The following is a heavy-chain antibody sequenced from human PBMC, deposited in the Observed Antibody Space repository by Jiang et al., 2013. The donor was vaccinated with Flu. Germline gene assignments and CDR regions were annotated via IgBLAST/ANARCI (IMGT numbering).Heavy chain of an antibody. CDR2: ISGSRSTT. J-gene: IGHJ4*02. V-gene: IGHV3-48*01. CDR3: ARDPSNGYSPFDS. D-gene: IGHD5-24*01. Sequence: VQLVESGGGLVQPGGSLRLSCAASGFTFDDYNMHWVRQAPGKGLEWVSYISGSRSTTYYADSVKGRFIISRDNAQNSLYLQMNSLRAEDTAVYYCARDPSNGYSPFDSWGQGTLVTVSS. CDR1: GFTFDDYN.